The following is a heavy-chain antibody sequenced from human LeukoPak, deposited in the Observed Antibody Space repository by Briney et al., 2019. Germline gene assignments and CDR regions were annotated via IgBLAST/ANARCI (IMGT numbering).Heavy chain of an antibody. CDR3: VKDNPVLHY. CDR1: GLTFNTGG. J-gene: IGHJ4*02. V-gene: IGHV3-30*02. Sequence: PGGSLRLSCTTSGLTFNTGGMHWVRQAPAGGLEWLTLIRPDGTKKFYSDSVKGRFTVSRDNSKNMLYLEMNSLRTEDTAVYYCVKDNPVLHYWGQGILVTVSS. CDR2: IRPDGTKK.